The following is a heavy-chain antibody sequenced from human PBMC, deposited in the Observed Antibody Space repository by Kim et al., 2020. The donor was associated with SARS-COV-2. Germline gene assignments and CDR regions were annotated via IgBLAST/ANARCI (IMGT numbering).Heavy chain of an antibody. Sequence: NGNPKYAQKHQGSVTMTTDTSTSTGYMELRSLRSDDTAVYYCARDFGLDTWGQGTLVTVSS. J-gene: IGHJ5*02. V-gene: IGHV1-18*01. CDR2: NGNP. D-gene: IGHD3-10*01. CDR3: ARDFGLDT.